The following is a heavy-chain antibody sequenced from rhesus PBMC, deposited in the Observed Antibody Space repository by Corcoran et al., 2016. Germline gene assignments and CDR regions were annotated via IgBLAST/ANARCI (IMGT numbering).Heavy chain of an antibody. CDR1: GYSISSGYG. J-gene: IGHJ4*01. Sequence: QVQLQESGPGLVKPSETLSLTCAVSGYSISSGYGWGWIRQPPGKGLEWIGYIYGSSTTTNYNPSLKSRVTISRDTSKNQFSLKLSSVTAADTAVYYCARDNWGDYEVFDYWGQGVLVTVSS. V-gene: IGHV4-127*01. CDR3: ARDNWGDYEVFDY. CDR2: IYGSSTTT. D-gene: IGHD3-34*01.